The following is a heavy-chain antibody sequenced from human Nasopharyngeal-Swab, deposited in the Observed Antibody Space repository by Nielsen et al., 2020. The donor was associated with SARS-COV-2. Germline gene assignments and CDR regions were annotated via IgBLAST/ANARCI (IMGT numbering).Heavy chain of an antibody. CDR3: AKGGATGWFDP. J-gene: IGHJ5*02. CDR2: ISHNSGT. V-gene: IGHV4-59*11. CDR1: GVSITSQY. Sequence: SETLSLTCTVSGVSITSQYWSWIRQPPGKGLEWIGYISHNSGTSYNPSLKSRVTMFMDTSRNQFSLRLTSVTAADTAVYYCAKGGATGWFDPCGQGTLVTVSS.